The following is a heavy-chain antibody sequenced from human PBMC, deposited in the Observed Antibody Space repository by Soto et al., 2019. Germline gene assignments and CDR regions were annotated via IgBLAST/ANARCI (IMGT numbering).Heavy chain of an antibody. D-gene: IGHD4-17*01. J-gene: IGHJ4*02. CDR1: GVSISSSDYY. CDR2: LYYGGST. V-gene: IGHV4-39*01. Sequence: QLQLQESGPGLVKPSETLSLTCTVSGVSISSSDYYLGWIRQPPGKGLEWIGSLYYGGSTYYNPSLKSRVTKSVDTSKKQCSLRLSSVTDADTAVYYCARRAAYGDYSDNWGQGTQVTVSS. CDR3: ARRAAYGDYSDN.